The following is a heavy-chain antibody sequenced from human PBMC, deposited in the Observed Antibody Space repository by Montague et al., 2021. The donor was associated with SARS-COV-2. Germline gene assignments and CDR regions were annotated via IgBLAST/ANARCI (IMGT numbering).Heavy chain of an antibody. Sequence: SETLSLTCTVSGGSISGYYWSWIRQPPGKGLEWIGYIYYSGSTNYNPSLKSRVTISVDASKNQFSLRLSSVTAADTAVYYCASGVKMAPDYWGQGTLVTVSS. J-gene: IGHJ4*02. V-gene: IGHV4-59*01. D-gene: IGHD5-24*01. CDR2: IYYSGST. CDR1: GGSISGYY. CDR3: ASGVKMAPDY.